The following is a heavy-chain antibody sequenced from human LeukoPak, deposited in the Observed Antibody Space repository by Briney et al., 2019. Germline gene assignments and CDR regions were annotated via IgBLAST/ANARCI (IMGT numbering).Heavy chain of an antibody. CDR3: ARDPGVRVAAAAIRYYYMDV. CDR1: GGTFSSYA. V-gene: IGHV1-69*05. Sequence: GASVKVSCKASGGTFSSYAISWVRQAPGQGLEWMGRIIPIFGTANYAQKFQGRVTITTDESTSTAYMELSSLRSEDTAVYYCARDPGVRVAAAAIRYYYMDVWGKGTTVTVSS. J-gene: IGHJ6*03. CDR2: IIPIFGTA. D-gene: IGHD2-2*01.